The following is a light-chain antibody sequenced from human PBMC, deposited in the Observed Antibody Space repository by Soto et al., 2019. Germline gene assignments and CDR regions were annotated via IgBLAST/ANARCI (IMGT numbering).Light chain of an antibody. Sequence: QSVLTQPPSASGTPGQRVTISCSGSSSNIGSNYVYWYQQLPGTAPKLLIYRNNQRPSGVPDRFSGSKSGTSASLAISGHRSEDEADYYCAAWDDSLSYVFGTGTKLTVL. CDR3: AAWDDSLSYV. CDR2: RNN. V-gene: IGLV1-47*01. CDR1: SSNIGSNY. J-gene: IGLJ1*01.